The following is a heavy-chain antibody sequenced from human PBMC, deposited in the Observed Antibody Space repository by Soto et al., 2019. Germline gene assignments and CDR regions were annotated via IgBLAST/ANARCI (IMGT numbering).Heavy chain of an antibody. J-gene: IGHJ6*02. Sequence: QVQLVQSGAEVKKPGSSVKVSCKASGGTFSSYAISWVRQAPGQGLEWMGGIIPIFGTANYAQKFQGRVTITAGEATSTAYMELSSLRSEDTAVYYCAREGGGVDYYDSSGYYRGMDVWGQGTTVTVSS. CDR3: AREGGGVDYYDSSGYYRGMDV. D-gene: IGHD3-22*01. CDR2: IIPIFGTA. CDR1: GGTFSSYA. V-gene: IGHV1-69*12.